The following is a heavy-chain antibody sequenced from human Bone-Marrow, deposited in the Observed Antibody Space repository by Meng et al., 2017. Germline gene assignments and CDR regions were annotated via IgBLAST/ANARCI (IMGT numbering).Heavy chain of an antibody. Sequence: GESLKISCAASGSIFNNYGMHWVRQAPGKGLEWVAIIWSDGRSQYYADPVKGRFTISRNTSKNVLYLRINRLRGEDTAVYYCARVHSPYGYNYGADSYYYGMDVWGQGTTVTVSS. CDR3: ARVHSPYGYNYGADSYYYGMDV. J-gene: IGHJ6*02. CDR2: IWSDGRSQ. V-gene: IGHV3-33*01. CDR1: GSIFNNYG. D-gene: IGHD5-24*01.